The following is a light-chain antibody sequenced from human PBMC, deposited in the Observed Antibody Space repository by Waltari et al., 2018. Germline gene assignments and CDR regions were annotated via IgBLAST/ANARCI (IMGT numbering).Light chain of an antibody. CDR1: KLGDKY. J-gene: IGLJ1*01. Sequence: SYELTQPPSVSVSPGQTASITCSGHKLGDKYVCWYQQKPGQSHVLVIYEEKKRPSGFPGRFSGSNSGNTATLTISGTQAVDEAAYYCQAWDSSTAVFGTGTKVTVL. V-gene: IGLV3-1*01. CDR2: EEK. CDR3: QAWDSSTAV.